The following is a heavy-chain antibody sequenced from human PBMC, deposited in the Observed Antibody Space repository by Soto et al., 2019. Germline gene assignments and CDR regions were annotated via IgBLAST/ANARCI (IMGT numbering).Heavy chain of an antibody. Sequence: QVQLVQSGAEVKKPGSSVKVSCKDSGGTFSTYSMFWVRQAPGQGLEWMGRIIPMLGIRNYAQRFQDRVTIHADKSTATAHMELSSLRSEDTALYYCTIGSWSGEVFDIWGQGTMVTVSS. J-gene: IGHJ3*02. CDR3: TIGSWSGEVFDI. CDR2: IIPMLGIR. CDR1: GGTFSTYS. V-gene: IGHV1-69*02. D-gene: IGHD2-21*01.